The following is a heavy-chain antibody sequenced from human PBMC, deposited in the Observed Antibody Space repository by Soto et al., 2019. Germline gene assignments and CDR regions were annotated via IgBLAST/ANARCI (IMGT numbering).Heavy chain of an antibody. CDR2: IKQDGSEK. CDR1: GFTFSSYW. Sequence: GGSLRLSCAASGFTFSSYWMSWVRQAPGKGLEWVANIKQDGSEKYYVDSVKGRFTISRDNAKNSLYLQMNSLRAEDTAVYYGAGDGKLGIQTLPWYFDLWGRGTLVTVSS. CDR3: AGDGKLGIQTLPWYFDL. V-gene: IGHV3-7*03. D-gene: IGHD7-27*01. J-gene: IGHJ2*01.